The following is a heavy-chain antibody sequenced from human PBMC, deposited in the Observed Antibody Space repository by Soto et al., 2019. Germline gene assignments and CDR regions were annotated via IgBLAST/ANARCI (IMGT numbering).Heavy chain of an antibody. J-gene: IGHJ4*02. V-gene: IGHV3-23*01. Sequence: EVQLLESGGGLVQPGGSMRLSCAASGFTFSSYAMSWVRQAPGKGLEWVSAISGSGGSTYYADSVKGRFTISRDNSKNTLYLQMNSLRAEDTAVYYCAKALNYGDYEFDYWGQGTLVTVSS. CDR3: AKALNYGDYEFDY. CDR2: ISGSGGST. D-gene: IGHD4-17*01. CDR1: GFTFSSYA.